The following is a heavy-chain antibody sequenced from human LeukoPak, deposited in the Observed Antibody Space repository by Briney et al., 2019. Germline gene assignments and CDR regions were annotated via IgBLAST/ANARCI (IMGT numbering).Heavy chain of an antibody. CDR3: AKDGQNYYDSRFQH. CDR2: ISRGGIS. J-gene: IGHJ1*01. Sequence: GGSLRLSCAASGFTFSVYDMYWIRQSPGKGLECVSVISRGGISYYADSVKGRFTISRDNSKNTLYLQMNSLRDEDTAVYYCAKDGQNYYDSRFQHWGQGTLVTVSS. V-gene: IGHV3-NL1*01. D-gene: IGHD3-22*01. CDR1: GFTFSVYD.